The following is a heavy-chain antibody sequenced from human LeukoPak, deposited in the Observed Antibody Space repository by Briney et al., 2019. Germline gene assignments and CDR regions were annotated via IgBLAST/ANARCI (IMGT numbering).Heavy chain of an antibody. CDR1: GFTFSSYA. J-gene: IGHJ3*02. Sequence: GGSLRLSCAASGFTFSSYAMSWVRQAPGKGLEWVSAISGSGGSTYYADSVKGRFTISRDNSKNTLYLQMNSLRAEGTAVYYCAKGPLLRFLEWLFGAFDIWGQGTMVTVSS. CDR3: AKGPLLRFLEWLFGAFDI. V-gene: IGHV3-23*01. D-gene: IGHD3-3*01. CDR2: ISGSGGST.